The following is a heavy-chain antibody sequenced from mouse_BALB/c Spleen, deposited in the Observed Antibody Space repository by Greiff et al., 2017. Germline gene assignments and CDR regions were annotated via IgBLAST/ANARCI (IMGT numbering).Heavy chain of an antibody. CDR3: AREGVYASVAY. CDR2: IDPENGNT. Sequence: VQLQQSGAELVRPGALVKLSCKASGFNIKDYYMHWVKQRPEQGLEWIGWIDPENGNTIYDPKFQGKASITADTSSNTAYLQLSSLTSEDTAVYSCAREGVYASVAYWGQGTLVTVSA. V-gene: IGHV14-1*02. J-gene: IGHJ3*01. CDR1: GFNIKDYY. D-gene: IGHD2-3*01.